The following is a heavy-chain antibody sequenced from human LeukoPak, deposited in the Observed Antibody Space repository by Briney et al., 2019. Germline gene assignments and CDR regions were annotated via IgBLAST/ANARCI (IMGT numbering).Heavy chain of an antibody. CDR1: GYSFTSYW. J-gene: IGHJ5*02. CDR2: IYPGDSDT. CDR3: ARVGNGDPNWFDP. V-gene: IGHV5-51*01. D-gene: IGHD4-17*01. Sequence: GASLQISCLGSGYSFTSYWIGWVRQLPGKGLEWVGIIYPGDSDTRYSPSFQGQVTISADKSISTAYLQWSSLKASDTAMYYCARVGNGDPNWFDPWGQGTLVTVSS.